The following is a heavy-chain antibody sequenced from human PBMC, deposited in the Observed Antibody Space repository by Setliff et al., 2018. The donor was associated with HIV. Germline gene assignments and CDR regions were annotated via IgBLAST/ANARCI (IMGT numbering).Heavy chain of an antibody. CDR2: MNPNSGNT. J-gene: IGHJ6*03. CDR1: GYAFSTYD. Sequence: GASVKVSCKASGYAFSTYDINWVRQATGRGLEWMGWMNPNSGNTGYAQQFQGRIAMTRNSSISTAYMDLSSLRSEDTAVYYCARSTPYDYGDPRGHYYYYYYMDVWAKGPRSPSP. D-gene: IGHD4-17*01. V-gene: IGHV1-8*02. CDR3: ARSTPYDYGDPRGHYYYYYYMDV.